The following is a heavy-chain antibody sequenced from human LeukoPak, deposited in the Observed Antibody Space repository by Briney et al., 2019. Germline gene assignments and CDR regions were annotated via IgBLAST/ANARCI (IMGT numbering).Heavy chain of an antibody. CDR3: ARSPPDYDYGGFLDY. CDR2: IHPGDSDT. J-gene: IGHJ4*02. CDR1: GYSFTSYW. D-gene: IGHD4-23*01. Sequence: GESLKISCQGSGYSFTSYWIAWVRQMPGKGLEWMGIIHPGDSDTRYNPSFQGQVTISADKSISTAYLRWSSLKASDTAMYHCARSPPDYDYGGFLDYWGQGTLVTVSS. V-gene: IGHV5-51*01.